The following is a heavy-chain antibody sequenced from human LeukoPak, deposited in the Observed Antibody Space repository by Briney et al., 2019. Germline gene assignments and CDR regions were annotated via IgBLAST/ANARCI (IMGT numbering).Heavy chain of an antibody. CDR1: GYTFTSYG. D-gene: IGHD1-26*01. CDR2: ISAYNGNS. J-gene: IGHJ3*02. Sequence: ASVKVSCKASGYTFTSYGISWVRQAPGQGLEWMGWISAYNGNSNYAQKFQGRVTITADKSTSTAYMELSSLRSEDTAVYYCARKVGAGYAFDIWGQGTMVTVSS. V-gene: IGHV1-18*01. CDR3: ARKVGAGYAFDI.